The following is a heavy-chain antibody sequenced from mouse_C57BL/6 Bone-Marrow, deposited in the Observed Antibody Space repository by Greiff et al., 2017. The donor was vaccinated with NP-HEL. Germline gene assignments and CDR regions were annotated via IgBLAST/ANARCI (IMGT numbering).Heavy chain of an antibody. Sequence: VQLQQPGPVLVKPGASVKMSCKASGYTFTDYYMNWVKQSHGKSLEWIGVINPYNGGTSYNQKFKGKATLTVDKSSSTAYMELNSLTSEDSAVYYCARSEIYYYGSSYWYFDVWGPGTTVTVSS. J-gene: IGHJ1*01. CDR3: ARSEIYYYGSSYWYFDV. V-gene: IGHV1-19*01. D-gene: IGHD1-1*01. CDR2: INPYNGGT. CDR1: GYTFTDYY.